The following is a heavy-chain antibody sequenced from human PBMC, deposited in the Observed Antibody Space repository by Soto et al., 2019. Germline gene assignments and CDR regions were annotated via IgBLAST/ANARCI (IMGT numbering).Heavy chain of an antibody. CDR3: AGDTYGLDV. J-gene: IGHJ6*02. CDR1: GASINNYY. Sequence: QVQMQESGPGLVKPSETLSLTCTVSGASINNYYCNWVRQPPGKGLEWIGSIHYSGTTHYTPSLESRVTISRAAARNQFALRLRSVTAADAAVYYCAGDTYGLDVWGQGTTVTVSS. CDR2: IHYSGTT. V-gene: IGHV4-59*01.